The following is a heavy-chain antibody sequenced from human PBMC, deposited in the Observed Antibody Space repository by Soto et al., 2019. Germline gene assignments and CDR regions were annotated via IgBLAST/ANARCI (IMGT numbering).Heavy chain of an antibody. Sequence: PSETLSLTCIVSGASISSSIHYWGWIRQPPGKGLEWIGSIYNRGDTYYNPSLESRVTISIDTSKNQFSLKLKSVTAADSAVYYCARPRYCDSTTCFSLGFWGPGTLVTVSS. D-gene: IGHD2-2*01. CDR3: ARPRYCDSTTCFSLGF. CDR2: IYNRGDT. CDR1: GASISSSIHY. J-gene: IGHJ4*02. V-gene: IGHV4-39*01.